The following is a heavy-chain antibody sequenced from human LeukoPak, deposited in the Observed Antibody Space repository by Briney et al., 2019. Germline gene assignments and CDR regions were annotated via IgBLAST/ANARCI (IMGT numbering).Heavy chain of an antibody. V-gene: IGHV1-69*02. J-gene: IGHJ6*02. CDR3: ARIALRYEMPGIEYYYYGMDV. Sequence: SVKVSCKASGGTFSSYTISWVRQAPGQGLEWMGRIIPILGIANYAQKFQGRVTITADKSTSTAYMELSSLRSEDTAAYYCARIALRYEMPGIEYYYYGMDVWGQGTTVTVSS. CDR1: GGTFSSYT. D-gene: IGHD3-9*01. CDR2: IIPILGIA.